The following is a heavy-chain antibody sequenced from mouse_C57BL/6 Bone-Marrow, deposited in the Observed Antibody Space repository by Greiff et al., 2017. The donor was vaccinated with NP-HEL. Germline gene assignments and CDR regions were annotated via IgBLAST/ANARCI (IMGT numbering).Heavy chain of an antibody. Sequence: VQLQQSGPELVKPGASVKISCKASGYSFTGYYMNWVKQSPEKSLEWIGEINPSTGGTTYNQKFKAKATLTVDKSSSTAYMQLKSLTSEDSAVYYCARRAWTGKRDYYAMDYWGQGTSVTVSS. CDR2: INPSTGGT. V-gene: IGHV1-42*01. CDR1: GYSFTGYY. CDR3: ARRAWTGKRDYYAMDY. J-gene: IGHJ4*01. D-gene: IGHD4-1*01.